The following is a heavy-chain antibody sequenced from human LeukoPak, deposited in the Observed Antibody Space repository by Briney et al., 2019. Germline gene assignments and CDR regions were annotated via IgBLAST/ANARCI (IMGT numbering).Heavy chain of an antibody. CDR3: ARGDSSGYYYVY. D-gene: IGHD3-22*01. CDR1: GGTFSSYA. V-gene: IGHV1-69*13. CDR2: IIPIFGTA. Sequence: GASLKVSCKASGGTFSSYAISWVRQAPGQGLEWMGGIIPIFGTANYAQKFQGRVTITADESTSTAYMELSSLRSEDTAVYYCARGDSSGYYYVYWGQGTLVTVSS. J-gene: IGHJ4*02.